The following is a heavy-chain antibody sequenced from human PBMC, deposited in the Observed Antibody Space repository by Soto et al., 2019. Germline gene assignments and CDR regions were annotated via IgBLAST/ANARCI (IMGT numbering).Heavy chain of an antibody. D-gene: IGHD6-25*01. CDR3: ISSGGDSSAWADDVFDS. J-gene: IGHJ3*02. Sequence: EVQLVESGGGLVQPGGSLRLSCAASGFTFSDHYMDWVRQAPGKGLEWVGRIRNKAQSYSTEYAASVKGRFTISRDDSKNLRYLERNRLKTAGKAVYFCISSGGDSSAWADDVFDSVGQGTMVTVSS. V-gene: IGHV3-72*01. CDR2: IRNKAQSYST. CDR1: GFTFSDHY.